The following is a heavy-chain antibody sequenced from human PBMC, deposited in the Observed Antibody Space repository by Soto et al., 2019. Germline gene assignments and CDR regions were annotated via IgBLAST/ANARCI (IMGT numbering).Heavy chain of an antibody. CDR2: IYYSGNT. D-gene: IGHD2-2*01. J-gene: IGHJ6*03. V-gene: IGHV4-39*01. CDR1: GGSISSSSYC. CDR3: ARHPSALYYYYMDV. Sequence: QLQLQESGPGLVKPSETLSLICIVSGGSISSSSYCWGWIRQPPGKGLEWIGSIYYSGNTYYNPSLRSRVTISADTSKNQFSLKLSSVTAADTAVYYCARHPSALYYYYMDVWGKGTTVTVSS.